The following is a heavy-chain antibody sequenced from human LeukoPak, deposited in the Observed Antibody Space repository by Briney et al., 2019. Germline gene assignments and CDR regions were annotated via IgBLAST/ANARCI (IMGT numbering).Heavy chain of an antibody. Sequence: GGSLRLSCAASGFPFSSYAMIWVRQAPGKGLEWVANIKQDGSEKYYVDSVKGRFTISRDNAKNSLYLQMNSLRAEDTAVYYCARETYYYGSGSFSPVPDSTDYWGQGTLVTVSS. CDR1: GFPFSSYA. D-gene: IGHD3-10*01. J-gene: IGHJ4*02. CDR3: ARETYYYGSGSFSPVPDSTDY. CDR2: IKQDGSEK. V-gene: IGHV3-7*01.